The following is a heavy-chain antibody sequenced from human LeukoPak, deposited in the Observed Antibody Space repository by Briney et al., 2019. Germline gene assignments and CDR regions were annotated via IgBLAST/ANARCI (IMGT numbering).Heavy chain of an antibody. D-gene: IGHD7-27*01. CDR2: TRNDGGNK. CDR1: GFTFSNYG. J-gene: IGHJ4*02. CDR3: ARDYNWGTDY. V-gene: IGHV3-30*02. Sequence: SGGSLRLSCAASGFTFSNYGMHWVRQAPGKGLEWVAYTRNDGGNKYYADSVKGRFTLSRDNSKNTVDLQMNSLRAEDTALYYCARDYNWGTDYWGQGTLVTVSS.